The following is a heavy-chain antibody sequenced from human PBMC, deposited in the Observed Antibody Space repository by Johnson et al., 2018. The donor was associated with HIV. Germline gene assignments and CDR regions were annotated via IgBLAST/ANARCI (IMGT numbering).Heavy chain of an antibody. J-gene: IGHJ3*02. CDR3: ARVGQKLVPVPRGAFDI. CDR2: ISYDGSNK. CDR1: GFTFSSYA. V-gene: IGHV3-30*04. Sequence: MQLVESGGGLVQPGRSLRLSCAASGFTFSSYAMHWVRQAPGKGLEWVAVISYDGSNKYYADSVKGRFTISRDNSKNTLYLQMNSLRAEDTAVYYCARVGQKLVPVPRGAFDIWGPGTMVTVSS. D-gene: IGHD6-6*01.